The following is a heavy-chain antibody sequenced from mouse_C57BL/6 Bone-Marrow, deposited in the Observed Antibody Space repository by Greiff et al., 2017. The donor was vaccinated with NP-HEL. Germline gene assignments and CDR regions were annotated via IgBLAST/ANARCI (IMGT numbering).Heavy chain of an antibody. CDR3: ARDTTGTDYAMDY. CDR2: SRNKANDYTT. D-gene: IGHD4-1*01. Sequence: EVKLVESGGGLVQSGRSLRLSCATSGFTFSDFYLEWVRQAPGKGLEWIAASRNKANDYTTEYSASVKGRFIVSRDTSQSILYLQMNALRAEDTAIYYCARDTTGTDYAMDYWSQGPSVTVSS. J-gene: IGHJ4*01. CDR1: GFTFSDFY. V-gene: IGHV7-1*01.